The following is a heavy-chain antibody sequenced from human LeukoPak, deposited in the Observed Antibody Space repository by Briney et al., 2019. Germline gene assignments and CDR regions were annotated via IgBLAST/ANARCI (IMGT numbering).Heavy chain of an antibody. J-gene: IGHJ4*02. CDR1: GGSISSYY. CDR3: ARLRIPYYFDY. D-gene: IGHD2-21*01. Sequence: SETLSLTCTVSGGSISSYYWSWIRQPPGKGLEWIGYIYYSGSTNYNPSLKSRVTISVDTSKNQFSLKLSSVTAADTAVYHCARLRIPYYFDYWGQGTLVTVSS. CDR2: IYYSGST. V-gene: IGHV4-59*08.